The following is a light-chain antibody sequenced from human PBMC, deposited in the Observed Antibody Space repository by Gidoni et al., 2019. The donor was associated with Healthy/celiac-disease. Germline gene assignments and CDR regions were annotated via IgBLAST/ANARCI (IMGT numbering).Light chain of an antibody. Sequence: EIVMTQSPATLSVSPGERATLSCRASQRVSSNLAWYQQKPGQAHRLLIYGASTRATGIPARCSGSGSGTEFTLTISSLQSEDFAVYYCQQYNNWPPITFGQGTRLEIK. CDR2: GAS. J-gene: IGKJ5*01. CDR3: QQYNNWPPIT. V-gene: IGKV3-15*01. CDR1: QRVSSN.